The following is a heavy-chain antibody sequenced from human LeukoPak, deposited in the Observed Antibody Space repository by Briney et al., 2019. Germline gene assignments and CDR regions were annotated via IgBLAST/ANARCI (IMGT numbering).Heavy chain of an antibody. CDR2: MNPNSGNT. CDR3: ARDQGRLAGAPGGY. CDR1: GYTFTSYD. V-gene: IGHV1-8*03. D-gene: IGHD1-26*01. J-gene: IGHJ4*02. Sequence: ASVKVSCKASGYTFTSYDINWVRQATGQGLEWMGWMNPNSGNTGYAQKFQGRVTITRNTSISTAYMELSRLRSDDTAVCYCARDQGRLAGAPGGYWGQGTLVTVSS.